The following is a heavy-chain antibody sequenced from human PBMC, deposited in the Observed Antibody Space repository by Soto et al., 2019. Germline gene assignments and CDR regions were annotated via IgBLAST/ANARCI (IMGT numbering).Heavy chain of an antibody. V-gene: IGHV1-18*01. D-gene: IGHD1-26*01. CDR1: GYTFTSYG. CDR3: AREALLRLYYYYGMDV. CDR2: ISAYNGNT. Sequence: QVQLVQSGAEVKKPGASVKVSCKASGYTFTSYGIRWVRQAPGQGLEWMGWISAYNGNTNYAQKLQGRVTMTTDTSTSTAYMELRSLRSDDTAVYYCAREALLRLYYYYGMDVWGQGTTVTVSS. J-gene: IGHJ6*02.